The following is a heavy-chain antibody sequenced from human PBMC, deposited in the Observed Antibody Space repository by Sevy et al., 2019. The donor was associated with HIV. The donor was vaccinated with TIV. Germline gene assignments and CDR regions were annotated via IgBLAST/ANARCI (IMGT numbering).Heavy chain of an antibody. V-gene: IGHV3-23*01. CDR3: AREGGYSDQGMDV. D-gene: IGHD5-12*01. J-gene: IGHJ6*02. CDR2: ISGSGDFT. Sequence: GGSLRLSCADSGSTFSNYVMSWVRQAPGKGLEWVSSISGSGDFTYYPDSVKGRFTISRDNSKNTLYLQMNSLRAEDTAVYYCAREGGYSDQGMDVWGQGTTVTVSS. CDR1: GSTFSNYV.